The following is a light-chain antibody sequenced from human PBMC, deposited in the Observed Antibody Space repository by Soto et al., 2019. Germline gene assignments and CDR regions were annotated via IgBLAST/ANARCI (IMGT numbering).Light chain of an antibody. CDR3: SSYTGSNDVV. Sequence: QSALTQPPSASGFPGQSVTISCTGTSSAVAGYNYVSSYQQHPGKAPKLMIYEVNKQPSGVPDRFSGSKSGTTASLTVSGLQAGDEDDYFCSSYTGSNDVVFGGGTKLTAL. J-gene: IGLJ2*01. CDR1: SSAVAGYNY. V-gene: IGLV2-8*01. CDR2: EVN.